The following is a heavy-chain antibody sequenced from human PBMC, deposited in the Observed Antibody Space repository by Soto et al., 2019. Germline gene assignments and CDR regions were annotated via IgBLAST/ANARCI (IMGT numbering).Heavy chain of an antibody. CDR1: GFSLSTSGVG. J-gene: IGHJ4*02. V-gene: IGHV2-5*02. CDR2: IYWDDDK. Sequence: QITLKESGPTLVKPTQTLTLTCTFSGFSLSTSGVGVGWIRQPPGKALEWLALIYWDDDKRYSPSLKSRLTITKDTSKHQVALTMTNMDPVDTATYYCARRQTYCGGNCYSGFDYWGQGTLVTVSS. D-gene: IGHD2-21*02. CDR3: ARRQTYCGGNCYSGFDY.